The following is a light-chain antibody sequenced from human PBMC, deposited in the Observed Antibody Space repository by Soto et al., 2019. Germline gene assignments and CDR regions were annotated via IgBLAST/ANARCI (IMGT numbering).Light chain of an antibody. CDR3: QKYGNRPPNA. CDR2: GAS. V-gene: IGKV3-20*01. J-gene: IGKJ2*01. CDR1: QSVSSSY. Sequence: EIVVTQSPGSLCLYPGEKATLSCRASQSVSSSYSAWYQQKPGQAPRVLIHGASSRATGIPDRFSGSGSGTDFTLTISRLEPEDFAVYFCQKYGNRPPNAFGQGTKVDIK.